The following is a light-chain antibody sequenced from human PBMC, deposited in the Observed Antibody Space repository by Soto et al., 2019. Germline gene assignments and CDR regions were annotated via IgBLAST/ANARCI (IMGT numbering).Light chain of an antibody. CDR3: QQRSNWPSGFT. J-gene: IGKJ3*01. CDR2: DAS. V-gene: IGKV3-11*01. CDR1: QSVSSY. Sequence: EIVLTQSPATLSLSPGERATLSCRASQSVSSYLAWYQQKPGQAPRLLIYDASNRATGISARFRGSGSGTDFTLTISSLESEDFAVYYCQQRSNWPSGFTFGPGTKVDIK.